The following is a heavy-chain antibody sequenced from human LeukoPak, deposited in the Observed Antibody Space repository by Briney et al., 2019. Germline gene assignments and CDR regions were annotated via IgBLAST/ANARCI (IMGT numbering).Heavy chain of an antibody. CDR3: AKDKARYFDWLFYFDY. V-gene: IGHV3-30*18. CDR2: ISYDGSNK. CDR1: GFTFSTYW. J-gene: IGHJ4*02. D-gene: IGHD3-9*01. Sequence: GGSLRLSCAASGFTFSTYWMSWVRQAPGKGLEWVAVISYDGSNKYYADSVKGRFTISRDNSKNTLYLQMNSLRAEDTAVYYCAKDKARYFDWLFYFDYWGQGTLVTVSS.